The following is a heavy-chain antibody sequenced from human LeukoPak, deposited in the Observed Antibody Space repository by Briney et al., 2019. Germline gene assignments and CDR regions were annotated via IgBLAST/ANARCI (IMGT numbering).Heavy chain of an antibody. CDR2: INSGSSYM. J-gene: IGHJ3*01. D-gene: IGHD7-27*01. CDR3: AREDDDWGPNTFDV. Sequence: GGSLRLSCAASGFTFISYSINWVRQAPGKGLEWVSYINSGSSYMYYPDSVKGRFTISRDNAKNSPYLQMDSLRDEDTAVYYCAREDDDWGPNTFDVWGQGTVVTVSS. V-gene: IGHV3-48*02. CDR1: GFTFISYS.